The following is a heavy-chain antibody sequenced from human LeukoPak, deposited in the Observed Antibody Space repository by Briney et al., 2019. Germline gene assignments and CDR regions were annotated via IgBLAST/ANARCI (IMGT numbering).Heavy chain of an antibody. Sequence: PSETLSLTCIVSGGSISSSGSYWAWIRQSPGKGLEWIGSLSYSGNTYDSPSLKSRVSISVDTSKNQFSLKLSSVTAADTAVYYCAREIVVPAAIANYYYYYMDVWGKGTTVTVSS. CDR1: GGSISSSGSY. J-gene: IGHJ6*03. V-gene: IGHV4-39*07. D-gene: IGHD2-2*01. CDR3: AREIVVPAAIANYYYYYMDV. CDR2: LSYSGNT.